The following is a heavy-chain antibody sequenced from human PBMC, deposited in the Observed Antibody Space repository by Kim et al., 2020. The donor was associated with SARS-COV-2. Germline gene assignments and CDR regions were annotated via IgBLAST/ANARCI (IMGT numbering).Heavy chain of an antibody. V-gene: IGHV4-34*01. J-gene: IGHJ4*02. CDR3: ARPQNMYSSSPDFDY. CDR1: GGSFSGYY. D-gene: IGHD6-6*01. CDR2: INHSGST. Sequence: SETLSLTCAVYGGSFSGYYWSWIRQPPGKGLEWIGEINHSGSTNYNPSLKSRVTISVDTSKNQFSLKLSSVPAADTAVYYCARPQNMYSSSPDFDYWGQG.